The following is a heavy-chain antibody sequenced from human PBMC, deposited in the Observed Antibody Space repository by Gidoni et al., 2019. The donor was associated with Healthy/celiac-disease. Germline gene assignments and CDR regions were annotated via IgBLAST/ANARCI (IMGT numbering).Heavy chain of an antibody. CDR2: IYYSGST. J-gene: IGHJ4*02. V-gene: IGHV4-59*01. CDR3: ARLSTTYDSSGYYYGGFDY. CDR1: GGSISRYY. D-gene: IGHD3-22*01. Sequence: QVQLQESGPGLVTPSETLSLTCTDSGGSISRYYWSWIRQPPGQGLEWIGYIYYSGSTNYNPSLKSRVTISVDTSKNQFSLKLSSVTAADTAVYYCARLSTTYDSSGYYYGGFDYWGQGTLVTVSS.